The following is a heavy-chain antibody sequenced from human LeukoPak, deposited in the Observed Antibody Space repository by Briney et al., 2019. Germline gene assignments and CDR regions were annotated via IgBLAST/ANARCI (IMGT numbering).Heavy chain of an antibody. Sequence: SETLSLTCAVYGGSFSGYYWSWIRQPPGKGLEWIGEINHSGSTNYNPSLKSRVTISVDTSKNQFSLRLTSVTAADTAVYYCARDGYYVSSGYYYNDAFDIWGQATMVTVSS. V-gene: IGHV4-34*01. CDR1: GGSFSGYY. D-gene: IGHD3-22*01. CDR2: INHSGST. CDR3: ARDGYYVSSGYYYNDAFDI. J-gene: IGHJ3*02.